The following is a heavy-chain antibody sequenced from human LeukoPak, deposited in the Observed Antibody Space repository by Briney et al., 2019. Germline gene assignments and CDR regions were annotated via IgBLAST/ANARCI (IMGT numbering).Heavy chain of an antibody. CDR1: GFTFSTYA. J-gene: IGHJ6*02. CDR3: AKEFYFATAV. Sequence: GGSLRLSCAASGFTFSTYAMSWVRQAPGKGLEWVSATSGGGGTTRYADSVKGRFTISRDNSKNTLYLQMDSLRAEDTAVYYCAKEFYFATAVWGQGTTVTVSS. V-gene: IGHV3-23*01. D-gene: IGHD2-15*01. CDR2: TSGGGGTT.